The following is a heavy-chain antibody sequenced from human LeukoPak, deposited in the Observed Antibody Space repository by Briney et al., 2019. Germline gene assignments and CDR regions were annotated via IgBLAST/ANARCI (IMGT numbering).Heavy chain of an antibody. V-gene: IGHV4-4*02. D-gene: IGHD1-1*01. J-gene: IGHJ5*02. CDR1: TDSITSNW. CDR3: AREGTAGTNLNWFDP. CDR2: VHKSGST. Sequence: SETLSLTCAVSTDSITSNWWSWVRQPPGKGREWIGEVHKSGSTNYYPSLQSRVTISIDKSKNQIALELTSVTAADTAVYYCAREGTAGTNLNWFDPWGQGTLVTVSS.